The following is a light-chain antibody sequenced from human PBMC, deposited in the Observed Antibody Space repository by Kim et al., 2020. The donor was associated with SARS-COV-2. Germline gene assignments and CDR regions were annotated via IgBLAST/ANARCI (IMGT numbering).Light chain of an antibody. Sequence: IQLTQSPSSLSASVGDRVTITCRASQDISSFLAWYQQKPGNAPKFLIYAASTLQTGVPSRFSGSGSGPDFTLTISSLQPEDSATYYSQQSNAFTLTFVGGTTMDIK. CDR3: QQSNAFTLT. V-gene: IGKV1-9*01. CDR2: AAS. J-gene: IGKJ4*01. CDR1: QDISSF.